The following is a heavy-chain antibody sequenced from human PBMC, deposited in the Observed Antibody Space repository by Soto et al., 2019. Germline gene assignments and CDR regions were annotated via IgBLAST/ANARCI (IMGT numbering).Heavy chain of an antibody. CDR1: GGTFSSYA. V-gene: IGHV1-69*13. Sequence: SVKVSCKASGGTFSSYAISWVRQAPGQGLEWMGGIIPIFGTANYAQKFQGRVTITADESTSTAYMELSSLRSEDTAVYYCARVGCSGGSCLDYWGQGTLVTVPQ. CDR2: IIPIFGTA. CDR3: ARVGCSGGSCLDY. D-gene: IGHD2-15*01. J-gene: IGHJ4*02.